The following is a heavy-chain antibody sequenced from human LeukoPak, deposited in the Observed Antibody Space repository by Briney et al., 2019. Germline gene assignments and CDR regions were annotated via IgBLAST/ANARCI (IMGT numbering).Heavy chain of an antibody. CDR1: GFTFSSYG. J-gene: IGHJ6*02. V-gene: IGHV3-30*18. D-gene: IGHD3-22*01. Sequence: GGSLRLSCAASGFTFSSYGMHWVRQAPGKGLEWVAAISYDGSNKYYADSVKGRFTISRDNSKNTLYLQMNSLRAEDTAVYYCAKDLAYDSSGYLYYYYYGMDVWGQGTTVTVSS. CDR3: AKDLAYDSSGYLYYYYYGMDV. CDR2: ISYDGSNK.